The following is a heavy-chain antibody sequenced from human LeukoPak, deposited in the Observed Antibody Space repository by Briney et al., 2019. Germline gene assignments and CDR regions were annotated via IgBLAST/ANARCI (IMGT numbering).Heavy chain of an antibody. CDR1: GFTFSNYA. D-gene: IGHD2-2*01. Sequence: PGGSLRLSCAASGFTFSNYATSWVRQAPGKGLEWVSSISASGGSTYFADSVRGRFSISRQNSKDPLYLQMNSRTAEETAIYYCAKGGGASVSSYCTSITCRRFDPWGQGTLVTVSS. CDR2: ISASGGST. J-gene: IGHJ5*02. CDR3: AKGGGASVSSYCTSITCRRFDP. V-gene: IGHV3-23*01.